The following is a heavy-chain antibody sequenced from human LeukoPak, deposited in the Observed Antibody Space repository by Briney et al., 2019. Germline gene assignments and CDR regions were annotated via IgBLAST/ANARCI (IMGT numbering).Heavy chain of an antibody. CDR3: ASGLRVGPNI. CDR2: ISSDSSQI. J-gene: IGHJ4*02. D-gene: IGHD1-26*01. CDR1: ECTFSGYS. V-gene: IGHV3-21*05. Sequence: PGGSLRLSCTASECTFSGYSMNWVRLAPGKGLEWVSYISSDSSQIYYGDSVKGRFTIPRDNAKNSLYLQMNNLRAEDTAVYYCASGLRVGPNIWGQGTLVTVSS.